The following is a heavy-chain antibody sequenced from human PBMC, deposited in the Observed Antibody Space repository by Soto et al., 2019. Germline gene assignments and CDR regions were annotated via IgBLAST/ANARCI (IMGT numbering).Heavy chain of an antibody. V-gene: IGHV1-69*12. J-gene: IGHJ5*02. CDR3: AEEVGDSTNNWFDP. Sequence: QVQLVQSGAEVKKPGSSVKVSCKASGGTFSSYAISWVRQAPGQGLEWMGGIIPIFGTANYAQKFQGRVTITADESTSTDYMELSSLRSEDTAVYYCAEEVGDSTNNWFDPWGQGTLGTVSS. CDR1: GGTFSSYA. D-gene: IGHD2-2*01. CDR2: IIPIFGTA.